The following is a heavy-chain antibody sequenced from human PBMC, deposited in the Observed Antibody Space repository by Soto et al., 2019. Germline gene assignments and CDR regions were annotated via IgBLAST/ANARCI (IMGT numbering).Heavy chain of an antibody. CDR2: ISANNGNT. V-gene: IGHV1-18*01. CDR1: GYTFTSYG. CDR3: ARDRPTVTRRGGWFDP. D-gene: IGHD4-17*01. J-gene: IGHJ5*02. Sequence: QVQLVQSGAEVKKPGASVKVSCKASGYTFTSYGISWVRQAPGQGLEWMGWISANNGNTNYAQKLQGRVTMTTDTSTSTAYMELRSLRSDDTAVYYCARDRPTVTRRGGWFDPWGQGTLVTVSS.